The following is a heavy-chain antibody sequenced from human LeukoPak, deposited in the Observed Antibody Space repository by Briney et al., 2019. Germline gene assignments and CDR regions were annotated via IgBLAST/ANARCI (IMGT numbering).Heavy chain of an antibody. V-gene: IGHV3-33*06. CDR2: IWYDGGTI. CDR3: AKTATNWYLDS. J-gene: IGHJ4*02. D-gene: IGHD1-1*01. CDR1: GFTFSAYA. Sequence: GWSLRLSCAASGFTFSAYAMHWVRQAPGKGLEGVAVIWYDGGTIYYADSVQGRFTISRDNSRNTLYLQMNSLRVEDTAVYYCAKTATNWYLDSWGQGTLVTVSS.